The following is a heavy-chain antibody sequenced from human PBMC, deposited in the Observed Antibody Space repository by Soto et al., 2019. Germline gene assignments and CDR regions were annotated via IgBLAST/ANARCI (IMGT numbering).Heavy chain of an antibody. Sequence: PSETLSLTCTVSGGSISSSSYYWGWIRQPPGKGLEWIGSIYYSGSTYYNPSLKSRVTISVDTSKNQFSLKLSSVTAADTAVYYCASGVAALYYYYGMDVWGQGTTVPVSS. D-gene: IGHD6-6*01. CDR1: GGSISSSSYY. J-gene: IGHJ6*02. CDR3: ASGVAALYYYYGMDV. V-gene: IGHV4-39*01. CDR2: IYYSGST.